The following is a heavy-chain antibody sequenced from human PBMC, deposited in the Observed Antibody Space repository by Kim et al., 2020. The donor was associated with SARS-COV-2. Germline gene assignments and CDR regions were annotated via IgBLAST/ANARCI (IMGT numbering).Heavy chain of an antibody. CDR3: ARRSRTTWHMDV. J-gene: IGHJ6*02. D-gene: IGHD3-3*01. CDR2: ITDSGSDS. CDR1: GFTFSTYD. Sequence: GGSLRLSCAASGFTFSTYDMSWVRQAPGKGLEWVSVITDSGSDSIYLDSVKGRFTIFRDNSQNTLFLHMNSLRAEDTAVYFCARRSRTTWHMDVWGQWTT. V-gene: IGHV3-23*01.